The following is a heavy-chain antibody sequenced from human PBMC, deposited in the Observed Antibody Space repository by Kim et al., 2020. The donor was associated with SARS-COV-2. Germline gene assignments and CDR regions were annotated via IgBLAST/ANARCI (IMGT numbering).Heavy chain of an antibody. CDR2: VKQDGSEK. D-gene: IGHD6-19*01. V-gene: IGHV3-7*01. J-gene: IGHJ4*02. Sequence: GGSLRLSCAASGFTFSSYWMSWVRQAPGKGLEWVGNVKQDGSEKYYVDSVKGRFTISRDNAKNSLYLQMSSLRAEDTAVYYCARDLLGAVAGTCDYWGQGTLVTVSS. CDR3: ARDLLGAVAGTCDY. CDR1: GFTFSSYW.